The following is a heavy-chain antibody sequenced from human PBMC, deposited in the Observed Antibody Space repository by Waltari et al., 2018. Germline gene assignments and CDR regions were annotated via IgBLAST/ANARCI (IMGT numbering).Heavy chain of an antibody. V-gene: IGHV1-46*01. CDR2: INPSGGST. D-gene: IGHD4-17*01. J-gene: IGHJ6*02. CDR1: GYTFTSYY. CDR3: ATGGDYDEYALHYFRGLDV. Sequence: QVQLVQSGAEVKKPGASVKVSCKASGYTFTSYYMHWVRQAPGQGLEWMGIINPSGGSTSYAQGVLDRVTMTEDRSTNTAYMELSSLRLEDTAVYYCATGGDYDEYALHYFRGLDVWGQGTTVIVAS.